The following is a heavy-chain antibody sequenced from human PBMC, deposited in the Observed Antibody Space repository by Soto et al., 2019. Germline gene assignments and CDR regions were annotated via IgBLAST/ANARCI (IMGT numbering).Heavy chain of an antibody. CDR1: GFTFSSYG. CDR2: ISYDGSNK. D-gene: IGHD2-21*01. V-gene: IGHV3-30*18. CDR3: AKIPSSQNYFDY. J-gene: IGHJ4*02. Sequence: PGGSLRLSCAASGFTFSSYGMHWVRQAPGKGLEWVAVISYDGSNKYYADSVKGRFTISRDNSKNTLYLQMNSLRAEDTAVYYCAKIPSSQNYFDYWGQGTLVTVSS.